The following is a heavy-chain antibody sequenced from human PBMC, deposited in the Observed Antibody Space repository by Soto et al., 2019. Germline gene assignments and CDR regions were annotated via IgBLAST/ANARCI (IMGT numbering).Heavy chain of an antibody. V-gene: IGHV1-18*01. D-gene: IGHD3-16*01. Sequence: QVQLVQSGPELKKPGTSVTVSCKASGYTFATYAVSWVRQAPGQGLEWMGWISAYNGNTINAQKFQGRVTLTTDKSTSTAYMALTSLTSDDTAVYYCARVGGAMGDLDYWGQGTLVTVSS. CDR3: ARVGGAMGDLDY. CDR1: GYTFATYA. J-gene: IGHJ4*02. CDR2: ISAYNGNT.